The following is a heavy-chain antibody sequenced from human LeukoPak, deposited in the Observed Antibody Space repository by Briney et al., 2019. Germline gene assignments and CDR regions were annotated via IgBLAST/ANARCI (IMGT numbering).Heavy chain of an antibody. CDR1: GYTFTSYG. Sequence: GASVRVSCTASGYTFTSYGISWVRQAPGQGLEWMGWISAYNGNTNYAQKLQGRVTMTTDTSTSTAYMELRSLRSDDTAVYYCARDMARYSGSYRNFDYWGQGTLVTVSS. V-gene: IGHV1-18*01. CDR2: ISAYNGNT. J-gene: IGHJ4*02. D-gene: IGHD1-26*01. CDR3: ARDMARYSGSYRNFDY.